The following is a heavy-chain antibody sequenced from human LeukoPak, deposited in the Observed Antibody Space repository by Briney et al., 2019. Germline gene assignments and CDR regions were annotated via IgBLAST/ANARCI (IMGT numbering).Heavy chain of an antibody. Sequence: GGSLRLSCAASGFTFSSYGMHWVRQAPGKGLEWVAVIWYDGSNKYYADSVKGRLTISRDNSKNTLYLQMNSLRAEDTAVYYCARGRGWLQPYFDYWGQGTLVTVSS. CDR3: ARGRGWLQPYFDY. D-gene: IGHD5-24*01. CDR2: IWYDGSNK. J-gene: IGHJ4*02. V-gene: IGHV3-33*01. CDR1: GFTFSSYG.